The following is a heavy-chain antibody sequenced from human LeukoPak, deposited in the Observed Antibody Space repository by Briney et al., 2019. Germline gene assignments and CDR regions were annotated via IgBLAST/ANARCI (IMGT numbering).Heavy chain of an antibody. CDR1: GDSISSYY. V-gene: IGHV4-39*01. CDR2: IYYSGST. J-gene: IGHJ4*02. D-gene: IGHD2-21*01. CDR3: ARSSATGLVNY. Sequence: SETLSLTCTVSGDSISSYYWGWIRQPPGKGLEWIGNIYYSGSTYYNASLKSRVTISVDTSKNQFSLKLGSVTATDTAVYFCARSSATGLVNYWGQGTLVTVSS.